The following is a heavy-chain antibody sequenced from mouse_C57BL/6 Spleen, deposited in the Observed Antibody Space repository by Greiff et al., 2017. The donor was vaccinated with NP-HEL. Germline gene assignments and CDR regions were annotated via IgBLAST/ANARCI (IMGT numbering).Heavy chain of an antibody. CDR3: ARHHKYEGFAY. CDR2: ISNGGGST. CDR1: GFTFSDYY. J-gene: IGHJ3*01. D-gene: IGHD5-1-1*01. Sequence: EVKLMESGGGLVQPGGSLKLSCAASGFTFSDYYMYWVRQTPEKRLEWVAYISNGGGSTYYPDTVKGRFTISRDNAKNTLYLQMSRLKSEDTAMYYCARHHKYEGFAYWGQGTLVTVSA. V-gene: IGHV5-12*01.